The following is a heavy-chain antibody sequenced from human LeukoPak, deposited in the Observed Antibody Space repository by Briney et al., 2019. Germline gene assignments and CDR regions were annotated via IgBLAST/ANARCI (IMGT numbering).Heavy chain of an antibody. Sequence: ASVKVSCKASGYTFTSYGISWVRQAPGQGLEWMGWISAYNGNTNYAQKLQGRVTMTTDTSTSTAYMELRSLRSDDTAVYYCARDPLVVVAATYYYYYGMDVWGQGTTVTVSS. J-gene: IGHJ6*02. V-gene: IGHV1-18*01. CDR2: ISAYNGNT. CDR3: ARDPLVVVAATYYYYYGMDV. D-gene: IGHD2-15*01. CDR1: GYTFTSYG.